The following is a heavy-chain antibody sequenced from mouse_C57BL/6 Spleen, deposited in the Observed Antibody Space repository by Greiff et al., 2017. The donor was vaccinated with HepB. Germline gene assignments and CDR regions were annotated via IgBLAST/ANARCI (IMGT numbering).Heavy chain of an antibody. V-gene: IGHV1-22*01. D-gene: IGHD2-4*01. J-gene: IGHJ1*03. CDR2: INPNNGGT. CDR1: GYTFTDYN. CDR3: AREGLRGYFDV. Sequence: EVQLQQSGPELVKPGASVKMSCKASGYTFTDYNMHWVKQSHGKSLEWIGYINPNNGGTSYNQKFKGKATLTVNKSSSTAYMELRSLTSEESAVYYCAREGLRGYFDVWGTGTTVTVSS.